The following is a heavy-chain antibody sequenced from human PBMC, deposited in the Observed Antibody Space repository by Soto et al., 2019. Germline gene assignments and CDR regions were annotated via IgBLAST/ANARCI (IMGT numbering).Heavy chain of an antibody. V-gene: IGHV3-23*01. Sequence: EVQMLESGGGLVQPGGSLRLSCAASGFTFSSYVMAWVRQAPGKGLEWVSGISGSGDRTFHADSVKGRFTISRDNSKNTLYLQMNSLRAEHTAVYYCAKPPTTKTTYNWYFDLWGRGTLVSVSS. CDR3: AKPPTTKTTYNWYFDL. D-gene: IGHD4-17*01. CDR2: ISGSGDRT. J-gene: IGHJ2*01. CDR1: GFTFSSYV.